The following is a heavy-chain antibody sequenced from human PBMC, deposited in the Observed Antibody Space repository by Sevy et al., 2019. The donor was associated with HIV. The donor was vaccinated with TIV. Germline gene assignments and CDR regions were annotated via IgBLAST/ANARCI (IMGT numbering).Heavy chain of an antibody. V-gene: IGHV3-21*01. CDR3: ARAAWARGVVVVAATTFDY. D-gene: IGHD2-15*01. CDR2: ISSSSSYI. J-gene: IGHJ4*02. Sequence: GGSLRLSCAASGFTFSSYSMNWVRQAPGKGLEWVSSISSSSSYIYYADSVKGRFTISRDNAKNSLYQQMNSLGAEDTAVYYCARAAWARGVVVVAATTFDYWGQGTLVTVSS. CDR1: GFTFSSYS.